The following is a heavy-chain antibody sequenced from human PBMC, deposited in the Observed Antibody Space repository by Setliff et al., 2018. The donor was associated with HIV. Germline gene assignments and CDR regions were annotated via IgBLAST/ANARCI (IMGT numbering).Heavy chain of an antibody. D-gene: IGHD4-17*01. J-gene: IGHJ3*02. CDR3: ARLGMTTVGIGDVFGI. V-gene: IGHV4-61*02. CDR1: GDSISSGYYY. CDR2: ISTSGST. Sequence: PSETLSLTCTVSGDSISSGYYYWSWLRQPAGKGLEWIGRISTSGSTNYSPSLKSRVTILVGTSKNQFSLKVRSVTAADTAVYYCARLGMTTVGIGDVFGIWGQGTMVTVSS.